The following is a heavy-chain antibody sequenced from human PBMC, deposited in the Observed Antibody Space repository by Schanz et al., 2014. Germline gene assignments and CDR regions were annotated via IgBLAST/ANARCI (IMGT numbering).Heavy chain of an antibody. D-gene: IGHD6-13*01. CDR1: GFTFSDYY. CDR2: ISPTGSST. CDR3: AKEKEEVAADGSFFDY. J-gene: IGHJ4*02. V-gene: IGHV3-23*04. Sequence: EVQLVESGGGLVQPGRSLRLSCAASGFTFSDYYMSWIRQAPGKGLEWVSNISPTGSSTYYADSVKGRFTISRDNSMNTVNLQMNSLRAEDTAVYYCAKEKEEVAADGSFFDYWGQGTLVTVSS.